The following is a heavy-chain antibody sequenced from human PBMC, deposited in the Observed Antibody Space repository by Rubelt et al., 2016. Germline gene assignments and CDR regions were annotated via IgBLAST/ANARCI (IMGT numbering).Heavy chain of an antibody. CDR2: INAGNGNT. D-gene: IGHD2-8*01. Sequence: QVQLVQSGVEVKKPGASVKVSCKASGYTFTSYAMHWVRQAPGQRLEWMGWINAGNGNTKYSQKFKGRVTITRDTSASTAYMERSSLRSEDTAVYYCARAQRIRLLMVYAPTFDYWGQGTLVTVSS. CDR1: GYTFTSYA. J-gene: IGHJ4*02. V-gene: IGHV1-3*01. CDR3: ARAQRIRLLMVYAPTFDY.